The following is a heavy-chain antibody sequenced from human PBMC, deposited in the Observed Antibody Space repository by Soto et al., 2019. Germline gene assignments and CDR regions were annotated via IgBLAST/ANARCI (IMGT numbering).Heavy chain of an antibody. CDR1: GFTFSSYG. Sequence: QVQLVESGGGVVQPGRSLRLSCAASGFTFSSYGMHWVRQAPGKGLEWVAVISYDGSNKYYADSVKGRFTISRDNSKNTLYLQMNSLRAEDTAVYYCAKDPAYGGVDFDYWGQGTLVTVSS. J-gene: IGHJ4*02. CDR3: AKDPAYGGVDFDY. D-gene: IGHD2-2*01. CDR2: ISYDGSNK. V-gene: IGHV3-30*18.